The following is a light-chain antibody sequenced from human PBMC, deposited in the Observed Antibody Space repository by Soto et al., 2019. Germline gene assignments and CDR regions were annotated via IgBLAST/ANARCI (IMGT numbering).Light chain of an antibody. J-gene: IGKJ4*01. CDR1: HTGSSS. CDR2: GAS. CDR3: LQYHNWPLT. V-gene: IGKV3-15*01. Sequence: EIVMTHSPSTLSFSPGERATLACRASHTGSSSLAWYQQKPGQAPRLLIYGASTGATDIPARFSGSGSGTDFSLTISSLQSEDFAVYYCLQYHNWPLTFGGGTKVDIK.